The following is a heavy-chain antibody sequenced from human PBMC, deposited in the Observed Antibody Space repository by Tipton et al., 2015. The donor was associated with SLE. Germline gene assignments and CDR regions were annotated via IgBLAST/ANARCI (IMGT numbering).Heavy chain of an antibody. V-gene: IGHV4-34*01. Sequence: TLSLTCAVYGGSFSGYYWSWIRQSPGKELEWLGEINHSGSTNYNPSLKSRVTLSVDTSKNQFSLKLSSVTAADTAMYYCARDTTPIDYWGQGTLVTVSS. J-gene: IGHJ4*02. CDR3: ARDTTPIDY. D-gene: IGHD1-1*01. CDR2: INHSGST. CDR1: GGSFSGYY.